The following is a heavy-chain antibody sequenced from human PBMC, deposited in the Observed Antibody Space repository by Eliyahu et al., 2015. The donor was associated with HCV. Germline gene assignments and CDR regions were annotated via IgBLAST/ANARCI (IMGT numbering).Heavy chain of an antibody. CDR2: IYSGGTT. Sequence: EVQLVXSGGGLIQPGGSLRLSCXAXGFTXGSDYMNWVRQAPGKGLGWVSVIYSGGTTYYADSVKGRFTISRDNSKNTLYLQMNSLRAEDTAVYYCARARGSSLHFQHWGQGTLVTVSS. CDR1: GFTXGSDY. V-gene: IGHV3-53*01. CDR3: ARARGSSLHFQH. J-gene: IGHJ1*01.